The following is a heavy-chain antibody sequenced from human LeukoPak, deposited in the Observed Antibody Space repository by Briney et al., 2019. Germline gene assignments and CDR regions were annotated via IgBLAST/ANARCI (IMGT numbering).Heavy chain of an antibody. J-gene: IGHJ5*02. V-gene: IGHV4-59*01. D-gene: IGHD5-18*01. CDR2: IYYSGST. CDR1: GGSISSFY. Sequence: SETLSLTCSVSGGSISSFYWSWIRQPPGKGLEWIGHIYYSGSTNYNPSLKSRVTISIDTSNNQFSLKLNSVTAADTAVYYCARALPHRRLMDTTMEQHWFDPWGQGTLVTVSS. CDR3: ARALPHRRLMDTTMEQHWFDP.